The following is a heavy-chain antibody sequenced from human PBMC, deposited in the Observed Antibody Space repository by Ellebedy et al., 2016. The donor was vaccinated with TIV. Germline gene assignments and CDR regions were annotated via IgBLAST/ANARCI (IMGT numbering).Heavy chain of an antibody. CDR3: VREMEASGTISFAY. Sequence: AASVKVSCKASGYTFTGYYMYWVRQAPGQGLEWMGWISAYYGSTTYAQSLQGRVTLTRDTSTSTLYLELRSLRFDDTAVYYCVREMEASGTISFAYWGQGTLVTVSS. D-gene: IGHD5-24*01. CDR2: ISAYYGST. V-gene: IGHV1-18*04. CDR1: GYTFTGYY. J-gene: IGHJ4*02.